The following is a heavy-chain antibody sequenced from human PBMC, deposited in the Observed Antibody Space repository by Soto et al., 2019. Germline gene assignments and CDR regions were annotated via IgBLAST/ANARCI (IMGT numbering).Heavy chain of an antibody. Sequence: GSLRLSCAASGFVFENCGMSWVRQAPGKGLESIYSISESGFKKNYAYSVKGRFTISIENSKSTVYLELNNLSAEDTAVYLCAKNQGGELVPLGTVDCLDLWGQGSVVTVSS. V-gene: IGHV3-23*01. D-gene: IGHD2-21*01. CDR1: GFVFENCG. CDR3: AKNQGGELVPLGTVDCLDL. CDR2: ISESGFKK. J-gene: IGHJ5*02.